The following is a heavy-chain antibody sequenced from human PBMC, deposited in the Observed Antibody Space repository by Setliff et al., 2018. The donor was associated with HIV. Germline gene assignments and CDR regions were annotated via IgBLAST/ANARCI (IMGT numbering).Heavy chain of an antibody. Sequence: GGSLRLSCAASGFTFSSHVMTWVRQAPGKGLEWVSVITPSSTETYYADSVKGRFTISRDDSRNTLSLQMSSLRAEDTALYYCARQPLHCSSINCYGAVYDNWGQGTLVTVSS. J-gene: IGHJ4*02. CDR3: ARQPLHCSSINCYGAVYDN. CDR1: GFTFSSHV. D-gene: IGHD2-2*01. CDR2: ITPSSTET. V-gene: IGHV3-23*01.